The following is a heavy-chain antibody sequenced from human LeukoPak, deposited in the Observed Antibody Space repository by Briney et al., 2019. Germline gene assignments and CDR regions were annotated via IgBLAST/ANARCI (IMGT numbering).Heavy chain of an antibody. Sequence: ASVKVSCKASGYTFTGYYMHWVRQAPGQGLEWMGWINPNSGGTNYAQKFQGWVTMTRDTSISTAYMELSRLRSGDTAVYYCARGAGLYSSGWYVRPFDYWGQGTLVTVSS. D-gene: IGHD6-19*01. CDR3: ARGAGLYSSGWYVRPFDY. CDR1: GYTFTGYY. V-gene: IGHV1-2*04. CDR2: INPNSGGT. J-gene: IGHJ4*02.